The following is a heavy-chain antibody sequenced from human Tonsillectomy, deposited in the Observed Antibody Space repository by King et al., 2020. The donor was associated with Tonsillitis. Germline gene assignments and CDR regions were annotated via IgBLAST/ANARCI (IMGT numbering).Heavy chain of an antibody. CDR2: ISYDGSNK. CDR3: AKFVGATAAFDI. CDR1: GFTFSSYG. Sequence: VQLVESGGGVVQPGRSLRLSCAASGFTFSSYGMHWVRQAPGKGLEWVAVISYDGSNKYYADSVKGRFTISRDNSKNTLYLQMNSLRAEDTAVYYWAKFVGATAAFDIWGQGTMVTVSS. D-gene: IGHD1-26*01. V-gene: IGHV3-30*18. J-gene: IGHJ3*02.